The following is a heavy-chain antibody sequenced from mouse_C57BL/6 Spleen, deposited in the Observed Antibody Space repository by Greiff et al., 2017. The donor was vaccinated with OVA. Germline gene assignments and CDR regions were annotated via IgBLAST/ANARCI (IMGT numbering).Heavy chain of an antibody. V-gene: IGHV5-17*01. Sequence: EVQLQESGGGLVKPGGSLKLSCAASGFTFSDYGMHWVRQAPEKGLEWVAYISSGSSTIYYADTVKGRFTISRDNAKNTLFLQMTSLRSEDTAMYYCARPFTTVVATDAMDYWGQGTSVTVSS. J-gene: IGHJ4*01. CDR2: ISSGSSTI. D-gene: IGHD1-1*01. CDR3: ARPFTTVVATDAMDY. CDR1: GFTFSDYG.